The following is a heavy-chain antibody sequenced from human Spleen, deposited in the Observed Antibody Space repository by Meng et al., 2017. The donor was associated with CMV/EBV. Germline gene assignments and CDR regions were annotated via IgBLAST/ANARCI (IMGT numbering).Heavy chain of an antibody. CDR1: GFTFSSFR. CDR2: IRFDGSNK. Sequence: GGSLRLSCAASGFTFSSFRMNWVRQAPGEGLEWVAFIRFDGSNKYYPDSVKGRFSISRDNAKNSLYLQMNSLRAEDTALYYCAKDRWSGSSSWYYGMDVWGQGTTVTVSS. V-gene: IGHV3-30*02. J-gene: IGHJ6*02. D-gene: IGHD6-6*01. CDR3: AKDRWSGSSSWYYGMDV.